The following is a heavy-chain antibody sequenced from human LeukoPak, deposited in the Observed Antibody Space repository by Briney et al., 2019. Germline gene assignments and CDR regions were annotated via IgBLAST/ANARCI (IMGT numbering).Heavy chain of an antibody. CDR1: GGTFSSYG. D-gene: IGHD2-15*01. CDR3: AGVAATPYYYYGMDV. CDR2: IIPIFGIA. V-gene: IGHV1-69*04. J-gene: IGHJ6*02. Sequence: ASVTVSCKASGGTFSSYGISWVRQAPGQGLEWMGRIIPIFGIANYAQKFQGRVTITADKSTSTAYMELSSLTSEDTAVYYCAGVAATPYYYYGMDVWGQGTTVTVSS.